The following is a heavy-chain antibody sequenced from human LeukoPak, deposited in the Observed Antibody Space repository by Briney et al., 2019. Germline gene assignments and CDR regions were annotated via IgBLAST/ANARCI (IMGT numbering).Heavy chain of an antibody. CDR2: ITWNSGNI. Sequence: GRSPRLSCAASGFTFDDYAMHWVRQAPGKGLEWVSGITWNSGNIGYADSVKGRFTISRDNAKNTLYLQMNSLRAEDTAVYYCARRAGAYSHPYDYWGQGTLVTVSS. CDR3: ARRAGAYSHPYDY. J-gene: IGHJ4*02. V-gene: IGHV3-9*01. D-gene: IGHD4/OR15-4a*01. CDR1: GFTFDDYA.